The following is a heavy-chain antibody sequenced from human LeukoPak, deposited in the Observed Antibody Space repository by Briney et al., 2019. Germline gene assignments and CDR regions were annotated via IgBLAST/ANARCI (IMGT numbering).Heavy chain of an antibody. CDR3: ARGVVPAANWFDP. J-gene: IGHJ5*02. CDR2: IYYSGGT. Sequence: SETLSLTCTVSGGSISSTSYYWGWIRQPPGKGLEWIGSIYYSGGTYYNPSLKSRVTISVDTSKNQFSLKLSSVTAADTAVYYCARGVVPAANWFDPWGQGTLVTVSS. D-gene: IGHD2-2*01. V-gene: IGHV4-39*07. CDR1: GGSISSTSYY.